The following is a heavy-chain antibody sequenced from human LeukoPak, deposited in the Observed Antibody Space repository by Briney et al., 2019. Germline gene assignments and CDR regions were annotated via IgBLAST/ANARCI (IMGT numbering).Heavy chain of an antibody. CDR2: IWYDGSNK. CDR3: AKGTGHYYYYRDV. V-gene: IGHV3-30*02. D-gene: IGHD1-14*01. Sequence: GGSLRLSCAASGFTFSSYGMHWVRQAPGKGLEWVAFIWYDGSNKYYADSVKGRSTISRDNSKNTLYLQMNSLRAEDTAVYYCAKGTGHYYYYRDVWGKGTTVTVSS. J-gene: IGHJ6*03. CDR1: GFTFSSYG.